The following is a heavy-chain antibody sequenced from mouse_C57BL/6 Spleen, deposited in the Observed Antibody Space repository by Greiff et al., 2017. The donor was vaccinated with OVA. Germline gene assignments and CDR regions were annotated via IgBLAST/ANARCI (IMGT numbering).Heavy chain of an antibody. CDR1: GYTFTDYE. Sequence: QVQLQQSGAELVRPGASVTLSCKASGYTFTDYEMHWVKPTPVHGLEWIGAIDPETGGTAYNQKFKGKAILTADKSSSTAYMELRSLTSEDSAVYYCTAGPHVYSNYNCFDYWGQGTTLTVSS. CDR3: TAGPHVYSNYNCFDY. V-gene: IGHV1-15*01. D-gene: IGHD2-5*01. CDR2: IDPETGGT. J-gene: IGHJ2*01.